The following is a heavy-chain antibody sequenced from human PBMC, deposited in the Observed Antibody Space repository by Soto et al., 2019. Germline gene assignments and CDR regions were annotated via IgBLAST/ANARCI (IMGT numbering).Heavy chain of an antibody. J-gene: IGHJ5*02. V-gene: IGHV3-30-3*01. CDR3: QREGHGDWLDP. CDR2: ISDDGTNK. Sequence: PGGSLRLSCAASGFTFSTYAMHWVRRAPGKGLEWVATISDDGTNKYYADSVKGRFTTSRDNSKDTLYLQMNSLRAEDTAVYYCQREGHGDWLDPWGQGTLVTVYS. D-gene: IGHD3-10*01. CDR1: GFTFSTYA.